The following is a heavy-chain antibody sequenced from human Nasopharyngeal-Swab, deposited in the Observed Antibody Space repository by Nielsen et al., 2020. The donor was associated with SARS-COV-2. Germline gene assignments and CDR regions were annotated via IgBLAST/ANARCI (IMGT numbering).Heavy chain of an antibody. D-gene: IGHD6-6*01. V-gene: IGHV1-2*06. CDR1: GYTFTGYY. CDR2: INPNSGGT. J-gene: IGHJ4*02. CDR3: ARPDSSSSVFDY. Sequence: ASVKVSCKASGYTFTGYYMHWVRQAPGQGLEWMGRINPNSGGTNYAQKFQGRVTMTRDTSISPAYMELSRLRSDDTAVYYCARPDSSSSVFDYWGQGTLVTVSS.